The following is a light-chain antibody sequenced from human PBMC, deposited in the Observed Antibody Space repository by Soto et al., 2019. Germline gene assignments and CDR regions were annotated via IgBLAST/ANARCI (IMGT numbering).Light chain of an antibody. V-gene: IGKV3-20*01. CDR2: GAS. CDR1: QSVSSSY. J-gene: IGKJ5*01. Sequence: EIVLTQSPGTLSLSPGEGATLSCRASQSVSSSYLAWYQQKPGQAPRLLIYGASSRATGISDRFSGSGSGTDLTLTISRLEPEDFDVYYCHHYGSSLPLTFGQGTRLEIK. CDR3: HHYGSSLPLT.